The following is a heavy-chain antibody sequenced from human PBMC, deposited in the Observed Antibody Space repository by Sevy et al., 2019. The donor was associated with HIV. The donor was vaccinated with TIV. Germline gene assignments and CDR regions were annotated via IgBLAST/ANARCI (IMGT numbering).Heavy chain of an antibody. CDR3: ARSVYGSGTYLNDY. D-gene: IGHD3-10*01. Sequence: VSVKVSCKASGYYFTGYYVHWVRQAPGQGLEWMGWINPNGGGTNIGQKFHGRVTMSRDTSITTAYMELTRLRSNDTGVYFCARSVYGSGTYLNDYWGQGTLVTVSS. CDR2: INPNGGGT. J-gene: IGHJ4*02. V-gene: IGHV1-2*02. CDR1: GYYFTGYY.